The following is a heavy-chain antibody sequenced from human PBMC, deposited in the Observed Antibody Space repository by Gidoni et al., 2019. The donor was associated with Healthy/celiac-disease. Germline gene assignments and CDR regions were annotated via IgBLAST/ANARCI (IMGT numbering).Heavy chain of an antibody. CDR2: ISYDGSNK. V-gene: IGHV3-30*18. CDR3: AKDDPEQNDAFDI. J-gene: IGHJ3*02. Sequence: QVQLVESGGGVVQPGRSLRLSCAASGFTFSSYGMHWVRQAPGKGLEWVAVISYDGSNKYYADSVKGRFTISRDNSKNTLYLQMNSLRAEDTAVYYCAKDDPEQNDAFDIWGQGTMVTVSS. D-gene: IGHD1-26*01. CDR1: GFTFSSYG.